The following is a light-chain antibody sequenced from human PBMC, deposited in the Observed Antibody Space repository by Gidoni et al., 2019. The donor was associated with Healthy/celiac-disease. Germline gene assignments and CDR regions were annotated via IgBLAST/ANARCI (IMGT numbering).Light chain of an antibody. V-gene: IGKV3-20*01. Sequence: EIVLTQSPGTLSLSPGERATLSCSASQSVSSSYLAWYQQKPGQAPRLLIYGASSRATGIPDRFSGSGSGTDFTITISRLEHEDFAVYYCQQYGSSFTFGPGTKVDIK. CDR2: GAS. CDR3: QQYGSSFT. J-gene: IGKJ3*01. CDR1: QSVSSSY.